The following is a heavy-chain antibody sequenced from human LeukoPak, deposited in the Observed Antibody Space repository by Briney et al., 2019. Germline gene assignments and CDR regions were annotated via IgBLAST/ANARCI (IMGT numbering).Heavy chain of an antibody. D-gene: IGHD6-13*01. V-gene: IGHV4-59*01. Sequence: SETLSLTCSVSGASISGYYWSWVRQPPGEGLEWIGFIHYTGSATYNPSLKSRVTMSVDTSKNQFSLRLSSVTAEDAAVYYCARAYTTNWYTLFGYWGQGTLVTVSS. CDR1: GASISGYY. CDR3: ARAYTTNWYTLFGY. CDR2: IHYTGSA. J-gene: IGHJ4*02.